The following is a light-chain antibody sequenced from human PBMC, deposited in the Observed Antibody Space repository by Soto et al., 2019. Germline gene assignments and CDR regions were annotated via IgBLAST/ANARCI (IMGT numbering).Light chain of an antibody. CDR2: EGS. Sequence: QSALTQSASVSGSPGQSITISCTGTSSDVGSYNLVSWYQQHPGKAPKLMIYEGSKRPSGVSNRFSGSKSGNTASLTISGLQAEDEADYYRCSYAGSSTWVFGGGTQLTVL. J-gene: IGLJ3*02. CDR3: CSYAGSSTWV. V-gene: IGLV2-23*01. CDR1: SSDVGSYNL.